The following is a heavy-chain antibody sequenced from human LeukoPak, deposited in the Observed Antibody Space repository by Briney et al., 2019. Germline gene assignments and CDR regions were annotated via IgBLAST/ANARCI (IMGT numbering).Heavy chain of an antibody. CDR1: GFTFSSYA. J-gene: IGHJ4*02. V-gene: IGHV3-23*01. CDR3: ATQRSGSVAESGY. Sequence: GGSLRLSCAAPGFTFSSYAMSWVRQAPGKGLEWVSAISGSGGSTYYADSVKGRFTISRDNSKNTLYLQMNSLRAEDTAVYYCATQRSGSVAESGYWGQGTLVTVSS. D-gene: IGHD6-19*01. CDR2: ISGSGGST.